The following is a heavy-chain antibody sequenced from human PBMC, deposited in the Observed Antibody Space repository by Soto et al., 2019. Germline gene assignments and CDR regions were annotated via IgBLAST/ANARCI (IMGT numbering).Heavy chain of an antibody. Sequence: QVQLVESGGGVAQPGTSLRLSCAASGFTFSRYGMHWVRQAPGKGLEWVAMIWYDGSHKNYGDSVKGRFTISRDNPKXXXXXXXXXXXVEDTALYYCARDRRDDRGNWFDPWGQGIMVTVSS. D-gene: IGHD3-10*01. V-gene: IGHV3-33*01. J-gene: IGHJ5*02. CDR1: GFTFSRYG. CDR2: IWYDGSHK. CDR3: ARDRRDDRGNWFDP.